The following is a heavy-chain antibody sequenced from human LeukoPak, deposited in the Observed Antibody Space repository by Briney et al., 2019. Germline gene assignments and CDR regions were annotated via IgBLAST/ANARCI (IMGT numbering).Heavy chain of an antibody. V-gene: IGHV3-74*01. CDR3: IREVQVRASASLGL. D-gene: IGHD1-1*01. CDR2: MNSAGTTI. J-gene: IGHJ4*01. Sequence: PGRSLRLSCAASGFTISGFWMHWVRQVPGEGLVWVARMNSAGTTINYADSVKGRFTISRDNVRNTLHLQMNNLSLEDTAVYFCIREVQVRASASLGLWGRGTLVTVS. CDR1: GFTISGFW.